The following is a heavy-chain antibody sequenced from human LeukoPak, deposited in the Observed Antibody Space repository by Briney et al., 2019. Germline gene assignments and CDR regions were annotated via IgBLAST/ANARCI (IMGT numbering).Heavy chain of an antibody. CDR1: GGTFSSYA. CDR2: IIPILGTA. Sequence: ASVKVSCKASGGTFSSYAISWVRQAPGQGLEWMGGIIPILGTANYAQKFQGRVTITADESTSTAYMELSSLRSEDTAVYYCARGLRFPYYYYYYYMDVWGKGTTVTVSS. V-gene: IGHV1-69*13. J-gene: IGHJ6*03. D-gene: IGHD5-12*01. CDR3: ARGLRFPYYYYYYYMDV.